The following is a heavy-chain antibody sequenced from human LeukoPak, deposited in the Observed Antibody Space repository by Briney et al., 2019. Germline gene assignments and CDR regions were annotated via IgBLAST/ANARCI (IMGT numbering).Heavy chain of an antibody. J-gene: IGHJ4*02. CDR3: ARDGGGSNFDY. D-gene: IGHD2-15*01. V-gene: IGHV4-59*01. CDR1: GGSISSYY. Sequence: SETLSLTCTVSGGSISSYYWSWIRQPQGKGLEWIGYIYYSGSTNYNPSLKSRVTISVDTSKNQFSLKLSSVTAADTAVYYCARDGGGSNFDYWGQGTLVTVSS. CDR2: IYYSGST.